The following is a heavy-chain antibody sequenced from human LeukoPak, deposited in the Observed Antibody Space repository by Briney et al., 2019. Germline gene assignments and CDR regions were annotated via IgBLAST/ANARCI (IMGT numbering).Heavy chain of an antibody. V-gene: IGHV1-2*02. J-gene: IGHJ4*02. D-gene: IGHD3-22*01. Sequence: ASVKVSCKASGYTFTGYYMHWVRQAPGQGLEWMGWINPNSGGTNYAQKFQGRVTMTRDTSISTAYMELSRLRSDDTAVYYCARGGGYYDSSGYYYLDYWGQGTLVTVSS. CDR3: ARGGGYYDSSGYYYLDY. CDR1: GYTFTGYY. CDR2: INPNSGGT.